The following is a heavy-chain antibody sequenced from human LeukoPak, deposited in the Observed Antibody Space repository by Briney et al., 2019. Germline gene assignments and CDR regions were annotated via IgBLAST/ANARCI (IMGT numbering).Heavy chain of an antibody. V-gene: IGHV3-64D*06. CDR2: ISSNGGST. D-gene: IGHD6-19*01. Sequence: GGSLRLSCSASGFTFSSYAMHWVRQAPGKGLEYVSAISSNGGSTYYADSVKGRFTISRDNSKNTLYLQMSSLRAEDTAVYYCARGILAVAGTNLVWRYYGMDVWGQGTTVTVSS. CDR1: GFTFSSYA. CDR3: ARGILAVAGTNLVWRYYGMDV. J-gene: IGHJ6*02.